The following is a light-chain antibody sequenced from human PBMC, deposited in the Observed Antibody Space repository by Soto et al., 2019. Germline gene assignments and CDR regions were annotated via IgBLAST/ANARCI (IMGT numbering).Light chain of an antibody. Sequence: QSALTQPPSVSGAPGQRVTISCTGSSSNIGAGYDVHWYQQLPGTAPKLLIYGNSNRPSGVPDRFSGSKSGTSASLPITGLQADDEDEYYCQSYYSILSGYVVFGGGTKLTVL. CDR2: GNS. V-gene: IGLV1-40*01. CDR3: QSYYSILSGYVV. CDR1: SSNIGAGYD. J-gene: IGLJ2*01.